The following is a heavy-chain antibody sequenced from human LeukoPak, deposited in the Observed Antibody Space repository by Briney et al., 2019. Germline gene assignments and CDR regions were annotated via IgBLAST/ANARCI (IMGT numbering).Heavy chain of an antibody. CDR1: GGSIGSGGYY. CDR2: IFHSGST. D-gene: IGHD1-26*01. CDR3: ARTPQLAGSGGY. V-gene: IGHV4-30-2*01. Sequence: SETLSLTCTVSGGSIGSGGYYWSWIRQPPGKGLEWIGYIFHSGSTSYNPSLKSRVTISVDRSKNQFSLRLKSVTAADTAVYYCARTPQLAGSGGYWGQGTLVAVSS. J-gene: IGHJ4*02.